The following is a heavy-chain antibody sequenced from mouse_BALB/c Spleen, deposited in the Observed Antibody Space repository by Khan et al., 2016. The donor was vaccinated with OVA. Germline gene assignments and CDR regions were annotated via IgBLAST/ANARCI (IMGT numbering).Heavy chain of an antibody. J-gene: IGHJ4*01. D-gene: IGHD2-5*01. CDR3: ARTYFSYSSYGYYYAMDY. Sequence: QVQLKESGPGLVQPSQSLSITCTVSGFSLTNYGVHWVRQSPGKGLEWLGVIWSGGSTDSNAAFISRLSINKDNSKSQVFFRMNSLQANDTAIYYCARTYFSYSSYGYYYAMDYWGQGTSVTVSS. CDR2: IWSGGST. CDR1: GFSLTNYG. V-gene: IGHV2-2*02.